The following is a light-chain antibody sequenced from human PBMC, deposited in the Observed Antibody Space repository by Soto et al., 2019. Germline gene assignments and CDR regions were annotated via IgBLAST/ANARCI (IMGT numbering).Light chain of an antibody. Sequence: EIVMTQSPVTLSVSPGERATLTCRASRSVSTNLAWYQQKPGQAPRLLIHGASTRAPGFPARFSGSGSGTDFTLTISSLQSEDFAVYYCQQYNNWPWTFGQGTKVDIK. CDR3: QQYNNWPWT. V-gene: IGKV3-15*01. J-gene: IGKJ1*01. CDR2: GAS. CDR1: RSVSTN.